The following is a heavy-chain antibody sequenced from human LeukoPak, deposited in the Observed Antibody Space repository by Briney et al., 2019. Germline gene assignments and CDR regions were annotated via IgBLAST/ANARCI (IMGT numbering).Heavy chain of an antibody. V-gene: IGHV3-23*01. D-gene: IGHD4-17*01. CDR3: AKDSSVPYGITD. Sequence: PGRSLRPSCAASGFTFSSYGMNWVRQAPRNWMEWVSAISGSDGNTFYADSVKGRFTISRDNSKNTLSLQMNSLRAEDTALYYCAKDSSVPYGITDWGQGTLVTVSS. J-gene: IGHJ4*02. CDR2: ISGSDGNT. CDR1: GFTFSSYG.